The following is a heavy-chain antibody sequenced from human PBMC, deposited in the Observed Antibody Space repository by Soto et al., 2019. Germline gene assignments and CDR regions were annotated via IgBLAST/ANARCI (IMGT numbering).Heavy chain of an antibody. CDR2: INPNSGNT. J-gene: IGHJ5*02. CDR1: GYIFTNYD. V-gene: IGHV1-8*01. Sequence: QVQLVQSGAEVKKPGASVKVSCKASGYIFTNYDINWVRQATGQGLEYLGWINPNSGNTGYVQKFKRRLAMTRNTPRTTASMELNSQRSEDTAVYYCTRGIKYGDYSRCVDPWGQGTLVTVSS. CDR3: TRGIKYGDYSRCVDP. D-gene: IGHD4-17*01.